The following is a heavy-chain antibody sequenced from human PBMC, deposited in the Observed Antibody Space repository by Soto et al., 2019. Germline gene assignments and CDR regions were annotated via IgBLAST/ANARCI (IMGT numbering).Heavy chain of an antibody. J-gene: IGHJ6*02. Sequence: QLQLQESGPGLVRPSETLSLTCTVSGVSISGSRYYWGWIRQPPGRGLEWIGNIYYSGSTYYTPALKSRVTLSIDTSKNQFSLNLNSVTAADTAVYYCARGGSPPSGYGIAYAMDVWGQGTTVTVSS. D-gene: IGHD1-26*01. CDR2: IYYSGST. CDR3: ARGGSPPSGYGIAYAMDV. V-gene: IGHV4-39*01. CDR1: GVSISGSRYY.